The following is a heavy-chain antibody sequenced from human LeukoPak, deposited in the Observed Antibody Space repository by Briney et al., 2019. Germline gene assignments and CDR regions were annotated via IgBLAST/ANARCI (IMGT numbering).Heavy chain of an antibody. CDR1: GVSISSSSYY. D-gene: IGHD6-13*01. CDR3: ARHKSSSTNWFDP. CDR2: IYYSGST. Sequence: PSETLSLTCTVSGVSISSSSYYWGWIRQPPGKGLEWIGSIYYSGSTYYNPSLKSRVTISVDTSKNQFSLKLSSVTAADTAVYYCARHKSSSTNWFDPWGQGTLVTVSS. V-gene: IGHV4-39*01. J-gene: IGHJ5*02.